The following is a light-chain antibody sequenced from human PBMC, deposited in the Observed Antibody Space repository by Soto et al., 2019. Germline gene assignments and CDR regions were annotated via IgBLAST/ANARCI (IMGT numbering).Light chain of an antibody. CDR2: DVS. Sequence: QSALTQPASVSGSPGQSITISCTGTSSDISYYNYVSWFQQHPGKAPKLMIYDVSDRPSGVSNRFSGSKSGNTASLTISGLQAEDEADYYCSSYTSSSTVLFGGGTKVTVL. CDR1: SSDISYYNY. J-gene: IGLJ2*01. V-gene: IGLV2-14*01. CDR3: SSYTSSSTVL.